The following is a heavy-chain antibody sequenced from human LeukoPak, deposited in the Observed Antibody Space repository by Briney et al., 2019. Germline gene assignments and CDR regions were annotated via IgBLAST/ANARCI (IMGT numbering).Heavy chain of an antibody. D-gene: IGHD3-10*01. V-gene: IGHV4-4*07. Sequence: SETLSLTCAVYGGSFSGYYWSWIRQPAGKGLEWIGRIYTSGTTNYNPSLKSRVTISLDTSKNQFSLKLSSVTAADTAVYYCARETSGSYYNYLEYWGQGTLVTVSS. CDR3: ARETSGSYYNYLEY. CDR2: IYTSGTT. CDR1: GGSFSGYY. J-gene: IGHJ4*02.